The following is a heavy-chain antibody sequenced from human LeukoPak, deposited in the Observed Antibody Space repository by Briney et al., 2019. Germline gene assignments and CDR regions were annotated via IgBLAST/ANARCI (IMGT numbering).Heavy chain of an antibody. D-gene: IGHD6-19*01. CDR2: INTNTGNP. V-gene: IGHV7-4-1*02. Sequence: ASVKVSCKASGYTFISSALNWVRQAPGQGLEWMGWINTNTGNPTYAQGFTGRFVFSLDTSVSTAYLQISSLKAEDTAVYYCATDLKKGDSGCFDYWGQGTLVTVSS. J-gene: IGHJ4*02. CDR3: ATDLKKGDSGCFDY. CDR1: GYTFISSA.